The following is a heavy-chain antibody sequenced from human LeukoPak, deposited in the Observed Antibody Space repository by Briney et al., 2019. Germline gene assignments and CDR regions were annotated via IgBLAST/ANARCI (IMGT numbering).Heavy chain of an antibody. V-gene: IGHV3-64D*09. CDR2: INSDGGST. J-gene: IGHJ3*02. D-gene: IGHD1-26*01. Sequence: SGGSLRLPRSASGFTFSSYAMYWVRQAPGKGLECLAVINSDGGSTYYADSVKGRFTIARDNSKNTLYLLLSSLRAEDTAVYYCVKAEFSGSYYAAFHIWGQGTMVTVSS. CDR3: VKAEFSGSYYAAFHI. CDR1: GFTFSSYA.